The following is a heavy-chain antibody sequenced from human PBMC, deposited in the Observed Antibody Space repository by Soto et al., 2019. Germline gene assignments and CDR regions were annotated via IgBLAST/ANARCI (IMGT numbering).Heavy chain of an antibody. Sequence: GSSLKVACTASGYTFTSYGISWVRQAPGQGLEWMGWISAYNGNTNYAQKLQGRVTMTTDTSTSTAYMELRSLRSDDTAVYYCARDRGIFGSDYWGQGTLVTAPQ. CDR2: ISAYNGNT. V-gene: IGHV1-18*01. J-gene: IGHJ4*02. CDR3: ARDRGIFGSDY. CDR1: GYTFTSYG. D-gene: IGHD3-3*01.